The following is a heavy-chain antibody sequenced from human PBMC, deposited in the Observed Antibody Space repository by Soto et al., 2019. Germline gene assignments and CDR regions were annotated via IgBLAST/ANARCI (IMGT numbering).Heavy chain of an antibody. V-gene: IGHV3-33*01. D-gene: IGHD3-3*01. J-gene: IGHJ6*02. CDR2: IWYDGSNK. CDR1: GFTFSSFV. Sequence: QVQVVESGGGVVQPGRSLRLSCAASGFTFSSFVMHWVRQAPGKGLEWVSLIWYDGSNKSYGDSVKGRFTISRDNSRNTVYLQMSRLRADDTAVYYCARDASYYSLWSGYYPSRNGMDVWGQVTTVTVSS. CDR3: ARDASYYSLWSGYYPSRNGMDV.